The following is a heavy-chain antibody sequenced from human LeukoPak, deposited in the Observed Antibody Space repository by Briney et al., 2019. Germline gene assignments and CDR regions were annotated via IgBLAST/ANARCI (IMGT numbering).Heavy chain of an antibody. V-gene: IGHV4-39*01. CDR1: SGSISSYY. D-gene: IGHD2-21*02. CDR2: FYYSGNT. CDR3: TRYGDRSNREFDY. Sequence: PSETLSLTCTVSSGSISSYYWGWIRQPPGKGLEWIASFYYSGNTYYNPSLQSRVSTSVDTSKSQFSLNLNSVTAADTAVYYCTRYGDRSNREFDYWGQGTLVTVSS. J-gene: IGHJ4*02.